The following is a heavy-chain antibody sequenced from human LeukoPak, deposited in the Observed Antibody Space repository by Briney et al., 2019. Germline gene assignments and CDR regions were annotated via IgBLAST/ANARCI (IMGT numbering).Heavy chain of an antibody. D-gene: IGHD6-19*01. V-gene: IGHV4-4*07. CDR1: GGSISSYY. CDR2: IYTSGST. Sequence: SETLSLTCTVSGGSISSYYWSWIRQPAGKGLEWIGRIYTSGSTNYNPSLKSRVTMSVDTSKNQFSLKLSSVTAADTAVYYCARGGSGWYRPGYYLDYWGQGTLVTVSS. J-gene: IGHJ4*02. CDR3: ARGGSGWYRPGYYLDY.